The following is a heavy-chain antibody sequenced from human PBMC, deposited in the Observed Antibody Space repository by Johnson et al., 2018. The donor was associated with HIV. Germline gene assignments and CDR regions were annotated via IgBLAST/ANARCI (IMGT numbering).Heavy chain of an antibody. Sequence: VQLVESGGGLVKPGGSLRLSCAASGFTFSNAWMSWVRQAPGKGLEWVGRIKSKTDGGPTYYAAHVKGRFTISRDDSKNTLYLQMNSLKTEDTAVYYCTTQQRADAFDIWGQGTMVTVSS. D-gene: IGHD6-13*01. J-gene: IGHJ3*02. CDR1: GFTFSNAW. V-gene: IGHV3-15*01. CDR3: TTQQRADAFDI. CDR2: IKSKTDGGPT.